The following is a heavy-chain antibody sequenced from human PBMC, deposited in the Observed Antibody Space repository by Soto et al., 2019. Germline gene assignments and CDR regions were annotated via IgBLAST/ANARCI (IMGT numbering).Heavy chain of an antibody. D-gene: IGHD2-21*01. CDR3: AKDSRGGVNWFDP. CDR2: ISYDGSNK. Sequence: PGGSLRLSCAVSGFTFSYYGMHWVRQAPGKGLEWLAVISYDGSNKYYADSVKGRFTISRDNSKNTLYLQMNSLTDEDTAIYYCAKDSRGGVNWFDPWGQGTLVTVSS. V-gene: IGHV3-30*18. CDR1: GFTFSYYG. J-gene: IGHJ5*02.